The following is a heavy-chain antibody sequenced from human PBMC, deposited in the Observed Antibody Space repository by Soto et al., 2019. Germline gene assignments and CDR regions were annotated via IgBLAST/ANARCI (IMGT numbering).Heavy chain of an antibody. V-gene: IGHV3-9*01. Sequence: GGSLRLSCAASGFTFDDYAMHWVRQAPGKGLEWVSGISWNSGSIGYADSVKGRFTISRDNAKNSLYLQMNSLRAEDTALYYCAKAEYSGYDFWFYFDYWGQGTLVTVSS. CDR1: GFTFDDYA. CDR2: ISWNSGSI. D-gene: IGHD5-12*01. CDR3: AKAEYSGYDFWFYFDY. J-gene: IGHJ4*02.